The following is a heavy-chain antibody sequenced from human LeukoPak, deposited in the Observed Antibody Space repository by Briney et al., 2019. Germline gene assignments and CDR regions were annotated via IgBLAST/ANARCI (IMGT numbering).Heavy chain of an antibody. CDR1: GYSISSGYY. D-gene: IGHD5-12*01. Sequence: PSETLSLTCTVSGYSISSGYYWGWIRQPPGKGLEWIGSIYHSGSTYYNPSLKSRVTISVDTSKNPFSLKLSSVTAADTAVYYCARGGYSGYDTPFDYWGQGTLVTVSS. CDR2: IYHSGST. CDR3: ARGGYSGYDTPFDY. V-gene: IGHV4-38-2*02. J-gene: IGHJ4*02.